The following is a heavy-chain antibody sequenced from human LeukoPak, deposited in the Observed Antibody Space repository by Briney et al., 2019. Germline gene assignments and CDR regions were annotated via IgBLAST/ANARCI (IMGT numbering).Heavy chain of an antibody. CDR1: GGSIGSYY. J-gene: IGHJ4*02. V-gene: IGHV4-59*01. CDR3: ARDTPDYYDTSGSHFDY. CDR2: IYYSGTT. Sequence: PSETLSLTCTVSGGSIGSYYWSWIRQPPGKGLEWIGYIYYSGTTNYNPPLKSRVTISVDTSKNQFSLKLTSVTAADTAVYYCARDTPDYYDTSGSHFDYWGQGTLITVSS. D-gene: IGHD3-22*01.